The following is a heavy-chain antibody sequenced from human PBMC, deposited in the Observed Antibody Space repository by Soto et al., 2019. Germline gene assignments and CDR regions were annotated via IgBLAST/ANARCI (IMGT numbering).Heavy chain of an antibody. V-gene: IGHV4-59*08. J-gene: IGHJ5*02. CDR1: SSTISSYY. CDR3: ARRVTLGYCSSTSCYAINWFDP. D-gene: IGHD2-2*01. CDR2: IYYSGST. Sequence: SYTLPLTGTESSSTISSYYWSWIRQPPGKGLEWIGCIYYSGSTNYNPSLKSRVTISVDTSKNQFSLKLSSVTAADTAVYYCARRVTLGYCSSTSCYAINWFDPWGHGTLVTVSS.